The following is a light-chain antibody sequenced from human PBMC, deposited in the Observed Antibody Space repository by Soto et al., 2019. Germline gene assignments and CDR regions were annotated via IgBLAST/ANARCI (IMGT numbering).Light chain of an antibody. CDR2: GAS. J-gene: IGKJ5*01. CDR1: QSVTSNY. CDR3: HQYGTFPIT. V-gene: IGKV3-20*01. Sequence: EIVLKPSPGTLSLSPCERATLSFSASQSVTSNYLAWYQQKPGQAPRLLISGASSRAAGISDKFSGSGSGTDFTLTISRLEPEDFAVYFCHQYGTFPITFGQGTRLEIK.